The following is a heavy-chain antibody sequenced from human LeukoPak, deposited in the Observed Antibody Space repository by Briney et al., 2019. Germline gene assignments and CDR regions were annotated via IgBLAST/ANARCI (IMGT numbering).Heavy chain of an antibody. CDR3: ATYYAGRGGSGY. CDR1: GASISSGAYH. Sequence: SETLSLTCTVSGASISSGAYHWSWIRQPPGKGLEWIGYSGSTNYNPSLNGRVTISVDTTKNQFSLRLSSVTAADTAVYFCATYYAGRGGSGYWGQGTLVTVSS. CDR2: SGST. D-gene: IGHD3-10*01. V-gene: IGHV4-30-4*01. J-gene: IGHJ4*02.